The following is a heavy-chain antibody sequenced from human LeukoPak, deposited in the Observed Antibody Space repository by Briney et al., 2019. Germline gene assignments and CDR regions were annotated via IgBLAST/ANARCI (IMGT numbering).Heavy chain of an antibody. CDR2: IYTSGST. J-gene: IGHJ4*02. CDR1: VGSLSSYY. D-gene: IGHD6-19*01. CDR3: ARMGYSSGGIDY. V-gene: IGHV4-4*07. Sequence: KASDTLALPCTVSVGSLSSYYWSWLRQPAGKALVCFGRIYTSGSTNYNPSLKSRVTMSVDTSKNQFSLKLSSVTAADTAVYYCARMGYSSGGIDYWGQGTLVTVSS.